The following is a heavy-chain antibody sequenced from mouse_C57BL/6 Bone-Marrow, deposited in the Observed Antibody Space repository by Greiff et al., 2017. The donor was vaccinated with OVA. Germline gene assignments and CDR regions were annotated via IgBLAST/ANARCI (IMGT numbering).Heavy chain of an antibody. D-gene: IGHD2-3*01. CDR3: TRIAYVYEGEFAY. CDR1: GFSLSTFGMG. V-gene: IGHV8-8*01. J-gene: IGHJ3*01. Sequence: QVTLKVSGPGILQPSQTLSLTCSFSGFSLSTFGMGVGWIRQPSGKGLEWLAHIWWDDDKYYNPALKSRLTISQGTSNNQVFLKIANVDTADTATYYCTRIAYVYEGEFAYWGQGTLVTVSA. CDR2: IWWDDDK.